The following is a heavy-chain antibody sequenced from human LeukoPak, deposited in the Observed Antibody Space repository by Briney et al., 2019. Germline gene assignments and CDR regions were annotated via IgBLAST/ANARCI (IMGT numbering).Heavy chain of an antibody. CDR1: GYTFTGYY. Sequence: ASVKVSCKASGYTFTGYYMHWVRQAPGQGLEWMGWINPNSGGTNYAQKFQGRVTMTRDTSISTAYMELSRLRSDDTAVYYCARVVVPAAIDYYYYMDVWGKGTTVTVSS. CDR2: INPNSGGT. CDR3: ARVVVPAAIDYYYYMDV. D-gene: IGHD2-2*01. J-gene: IGHJ6*03. V-gene: IGHV1-2*02.